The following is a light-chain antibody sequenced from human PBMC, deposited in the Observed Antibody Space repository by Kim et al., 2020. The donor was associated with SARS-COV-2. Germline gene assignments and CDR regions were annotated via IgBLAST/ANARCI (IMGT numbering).Light chain of an antibody. J-gene: IGLJ2*01. CDR1: QIGSKS. CDR2: DDH. V-gene: IGLV3-21*03. Sequence: GKQDMITWGGNQIGSKSVDWYQQEPGQAPVLVVYDDHDRPSEIHERFSGSNSGNTATLTISRVEAGDEADYYCKVWESSSDRRDVVFGGGTQLTVL. CDR3: KVWESSSDRRDVV.